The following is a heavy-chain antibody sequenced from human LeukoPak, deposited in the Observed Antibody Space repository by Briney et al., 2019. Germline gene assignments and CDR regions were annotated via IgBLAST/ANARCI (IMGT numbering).Heavy chain of an antibody. J-gene: IGHJ4*02. CDR2: FDPEDGET. CDR3: TTGTRFPSGGSPTFDF. V-gene: IGHV1-24*01. CDR1: GYTLTELS. D-gene: IGHD2-15*01. Sequence: ASVKVSCKISGYTLTELSMHWVRQAPGKGLEWMGSFDPEDGETIYAQKFQGRVILTEDTSTDTAYMELSSLRYEDTAVYYCTTGTRFPSGGSPTFDFWGQGTPVTVSS.